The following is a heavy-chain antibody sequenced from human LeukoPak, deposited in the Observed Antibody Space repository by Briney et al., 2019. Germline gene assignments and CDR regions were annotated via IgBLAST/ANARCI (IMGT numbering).Heavy chain of an antibody. Sequence: SGPTLVKPTQTLTLTCTFSGFSLRTRGVGVGWIRQPPGKALEWLALIYWDDDKRYSPSLKSRLTITKDTSKNQVVLTMTNMDPVDTATYYCAHMPSCYCGFDYWGQGTLVTVSS. CDR1: GFSLRTRGVG. CDR3: AHMPSCYCGFDY. CDR2: IYWDDDK. D-gene: IGHD2-2*01. V-gene: IGHV2-5*02. J-gene: IGHJ4*02.